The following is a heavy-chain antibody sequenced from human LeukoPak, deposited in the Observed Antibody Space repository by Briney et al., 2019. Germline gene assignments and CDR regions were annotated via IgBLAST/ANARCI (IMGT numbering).Heavy chain of an antibody. V-gene: IGHV4-59*02. CDR2: IRHSGNT. J-gene: IGHJ4*02. Sequence: SETLSLTCNVSGGSVSSYYWSWIRQPPGKGPEWIGLIRHSGNTNYNPSLKSRVTMSMDTSKNQFSLRLISVTAADTAVYYCARESTPQYWGQGTLVTVSS. CDR3: ARESTPQY. D-gene: IGHD2-15*01. CDR1: GGSVSSYY.